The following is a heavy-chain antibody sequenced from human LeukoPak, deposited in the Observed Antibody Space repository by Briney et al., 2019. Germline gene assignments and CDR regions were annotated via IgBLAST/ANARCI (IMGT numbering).Heavy chain of an antibody. J-gene: IGHJ4*02. D-gene: IGHD4-23*01. CDR3: ARYYGGNSRTFDY. CDR2: IYYSGST. Sequence: SQTLSLTCTVSGGSISNGNCYWTWIRQPPGTGLEWIGYIYYSGSTYYNPSLKSRVTISGDTSKNQFSLKLNSVAAADTAVYYFARYYGGNSRTFDYWGQGTLVTVSS. CDR1: GGSISNGNCY. V-gene: IGHV4-30-4*01.